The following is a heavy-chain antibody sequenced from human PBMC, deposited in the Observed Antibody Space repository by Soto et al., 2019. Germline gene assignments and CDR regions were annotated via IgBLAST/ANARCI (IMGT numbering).Heavy chain of an antibody. CDR2: ISVTGGRT. V-gene: IGHV3-23*01. Sequence: GGSLRLSCAASGFSFTDFAISGVRQPPGKGLEWVSSISVTGGRTHYADSVKGRFSISRDNSRNTLSLQMNSLRAEDTALYYCAKASEWLFGNWFDPWGQGTLVTVSS. CDR3: AKASEWLFGNWFDP. CDR1: GFSFTDFA. D-gene: IGHD3-3*01. J-gene: IGHJ5*02.